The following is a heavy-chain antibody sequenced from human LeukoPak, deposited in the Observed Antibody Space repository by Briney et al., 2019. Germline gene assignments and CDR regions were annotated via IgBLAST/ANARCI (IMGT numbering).Heavy chain of an antibody. CDR1: GHSISSGYY. J-gene: IGHJ4*02. CDR2: IYHSGRT. Sequence: SETLSLTCTVSGHSISSGYYWGWIRQPPGKGLEWIGSIYHSGRTYYNPSLKSRVTISVDTSKNQFSLKMSSVTAADTAVYYCARGVLYWGQGTLVTVSS. V-gene: IGHV4-38-2*02. CDR3: ARGVLY. D-gene: IGHD4/OR15-4a*01.